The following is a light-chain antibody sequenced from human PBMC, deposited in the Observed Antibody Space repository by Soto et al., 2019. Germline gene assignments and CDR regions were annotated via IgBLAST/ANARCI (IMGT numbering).Light chain of an antibody. J-gene: IGKJ4*01. CDR1: RSLLHGSNNENF. CDR3: QQYFGISLT. Sequence: DIVMTQSPDSLAVSLGERATINCKSSRSLLHGSNNENFLAWYQQRPGHPPKLLFYWASTRQSGVPERFSGSGSETDFTLTISSLRAEDVAVYYCQQYFGISLTFGGGTKVEIK. CDR2: WAS. V-gene: IGKV4-1*01.